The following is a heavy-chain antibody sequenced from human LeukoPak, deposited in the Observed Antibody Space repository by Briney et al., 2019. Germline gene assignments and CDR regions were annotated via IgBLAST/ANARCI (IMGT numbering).Heavy chain of an antibody. CDR2: IIPIFGTA. CDR1: VGTFSCYA. CDR3: ARAGIAAAGTLDH. J-gene: IGHJ5*02. Sequence: ASVTVSFKASVGTFSCYAISWVRQAPAQGLEWMGGIIPIFGTANYAQKFQGRVTITADESTSTAYMELSSLRSEDTAVYYCARAGIAAAGTLDHWGQGTLVTVSS. V-gene: IGHV1-69*13. D-gene: IGHD6-13*01.